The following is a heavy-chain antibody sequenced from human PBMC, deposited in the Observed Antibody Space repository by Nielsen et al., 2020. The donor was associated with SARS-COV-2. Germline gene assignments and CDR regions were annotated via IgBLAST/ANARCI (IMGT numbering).Heavy chain of an antibody. CDR3: ARGGWFDP. Sequence: GSLKISCAASGFNFSTYWMSWVRQAPGKGLEWVANIKQDGSEKYFIDSVKGRFTISRDNAKNSLYLQMNSLRAEDTAVYYCARGGWFDPWGQGTLVTVSS. J-gene: IGHJ5*02. V-gene: IGHV3-7*01. CDR1: GFNFSTYW. CDR2: IKQDGSEK.